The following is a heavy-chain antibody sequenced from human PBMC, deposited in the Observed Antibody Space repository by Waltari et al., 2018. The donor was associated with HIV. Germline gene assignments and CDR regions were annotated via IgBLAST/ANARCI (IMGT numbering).Heavy chain of an antibody. Sequence: QMQLVQSGAEVKKTGSSVKVSCKASGYTFTYRHLHWVRQAPGQALEWMGWITPFNGNTNSAQKFQDRVTITRDRSMSTAYMELSSLRSEDTAMYYCARFLYDSSGGGEKNPLKNDAFDIWGQGTMVTVSS. V-gene: IGHV1-45*02. CDR2: ITPFNGNT. CDR1: GYTFTYRH. J-gene: IGHJ3*02. D-gene: IGHD3-22*01. CDR3: ARFLYDSSGGGEKNPLKNDAFDI.